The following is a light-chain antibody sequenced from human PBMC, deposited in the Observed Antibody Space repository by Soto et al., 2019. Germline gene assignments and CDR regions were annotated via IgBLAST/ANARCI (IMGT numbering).Light chain of an antibody. CDR1: QSVSSY. CDR3: QQRINWPLT. Sequence: EIVLTQSPATLSLSAGERATLSCRASQSVSSYLDWYQQKPGQAPRLLIYDASNRATGIPARFSGSGSGTDFTLTISSLEPEDFAVYFCQQRINWPLTFGGGTKVEIK. CDR2: DAS. V-gene: IGKV3-11*01. J-gene: IGKJ4*01.